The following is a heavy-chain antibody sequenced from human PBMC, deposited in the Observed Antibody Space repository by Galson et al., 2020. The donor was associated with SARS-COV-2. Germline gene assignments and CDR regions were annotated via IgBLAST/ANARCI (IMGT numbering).Heavy chain of an antibody. J-gene: IGHJ6*03. D-gene: IGHD2-21*01. Sequence: GGSLRLSCAASGFTFDDYGMSWVRQAPGKGLEWVSGINWNGGSTGYADSVKGRFTISRDNAKNSLYLQMNSLRAEDTALYHCARVSHPLWSDYMDVWGKGTTVTVSS. CDR2: INWNGGST. V-gene: IGHV3-20*01. CDR1: GFTFDDYG. CDR3: ARVSHPLWSDYMDV.